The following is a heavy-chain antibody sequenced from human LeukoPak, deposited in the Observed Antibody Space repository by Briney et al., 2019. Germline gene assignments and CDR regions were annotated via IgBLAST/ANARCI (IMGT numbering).Heavy chain of an antibody. J-gene: IGHJ4*02. Sequence: VKPSQTLSLTCPVSGGSISSGSYYWSWIRQPAGKGLEWIGRIYTSGSTNYNPSLKSRVTISVDTSKNQFSLKLSSVTAADTAVYYCARDRESRDGYNGYNLLGYWGQGTLVTVSS. CDR2: IYTSGST. V-gene: IGHV4-61*02. CDR3: ARDRESRDGYNGYNLLGY. CDR1: GGSISSGSYY. D-gene: IGHD5-24*01.